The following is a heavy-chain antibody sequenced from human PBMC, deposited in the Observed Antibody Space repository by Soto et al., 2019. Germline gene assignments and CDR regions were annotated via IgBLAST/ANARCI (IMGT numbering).Heavy chain of an antibody. Sequence: GASVKVSCKASGYTFTGYYMHWVRQAPGQGLEWMGWINPNSGGTNYAQKFQGWVTMTRDTSISTAYMELSRLRSDDTAVYYCARERSSSRQLNWFDPWGQGTLVTVSS. V-gene: IGHV1-2*04. D-gene: IGHD6-13*01. CDR2: INPNSGGT. CDR3: ARERSSSRQLNWFDP. CDR1: GYTFTGYY. J-gene: IGHJ5*02.